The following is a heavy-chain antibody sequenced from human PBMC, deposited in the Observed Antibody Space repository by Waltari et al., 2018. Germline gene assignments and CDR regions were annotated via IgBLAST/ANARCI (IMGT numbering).Heavy chain of an antibody. Sequence: QITLKESGPTLVKPTQTLTLTCTFSGFSLSTSGVGVGWIRQPPGKALEWLALIYWNDDKRYSPSLKSRLTITKETSKNQVVLTMTNMDPVDTATYYCAHGDCSGGSCYSGYNWFDPWGQGTLVTVSS. CDR3: AHGDCSGGSCYSGYNWFDP. J-gene: IGHJ5*02. CDR1: GFSLSTSGVG. D-gene: IGHD2-15*01. V-gene: IGHV2-5*01. CDR2: IYWNDDK.